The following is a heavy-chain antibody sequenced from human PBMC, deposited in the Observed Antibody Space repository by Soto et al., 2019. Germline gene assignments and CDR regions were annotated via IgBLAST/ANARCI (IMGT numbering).Heavy chain of an antibody. CDR1: GFTFSSYG. J-gene: IGHJ4*02. CDR2: IWYDGSNK. V-gene: IGHV3-33*01. CDR3: ARSYGDYDPLDY. Sequence: GGSLRLSCAASGFTFSSYGMHWVRQAPGKGLEWVAVIWYDGSNKYYADSVKGRFTISRDNSKNTLYLQMNSLRAEDTAVYYCARSYGDYDPLDYWGQGTLVTVSS. D-gene: IGHD4-17*01.